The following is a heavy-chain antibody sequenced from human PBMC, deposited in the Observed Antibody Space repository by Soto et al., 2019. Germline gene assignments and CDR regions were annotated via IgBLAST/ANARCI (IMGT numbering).Heavy chain of an antibody. D-gene: IGHD3-3*01. CDR3: ARSSGGNFGIIIEGSNWFNP. Sequence: ASVKVSCKAPGDTFTSYYLNWVRQAPGQGLEWMGVINPHGGSTKYAQKFQGRITMTRDTSRSTVYMELSSLRSDDTAIYYCARSSGGNFGIIIEGSNWFNPWGQGTLVTVSS. CDR2: INPHGGST. CDR1: GDTFTSYY. V-gene: IGHV1-46*01. J-gene: IGHJ5*02.